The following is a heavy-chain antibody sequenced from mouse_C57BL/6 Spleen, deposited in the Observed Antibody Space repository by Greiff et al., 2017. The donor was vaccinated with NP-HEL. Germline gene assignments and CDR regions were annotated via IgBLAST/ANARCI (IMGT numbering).Heavy chain of an antibody. Sequence: EVQGVESGGGLVKPGGSLKLSCAASGFTFSDYGMHWVRQAPEKGLELVAYISSGSSTIYYADTVKGRFTISRDNAKNTLFLQMTSLRSEDTAMYYCAGDGYHAYWGQGTSVTVSS. D-gene: IGHD2-3*01. V-gene: IGHV5-17*01. J-gene: IGHJ4*01. CDR1: GFTFSDYG. CDR2: ISSGSSTI. CDR3: AGDGYHAY.